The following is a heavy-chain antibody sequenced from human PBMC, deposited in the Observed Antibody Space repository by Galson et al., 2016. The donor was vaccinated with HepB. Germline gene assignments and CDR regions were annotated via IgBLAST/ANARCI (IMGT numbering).Heavy chain of an antibody. CDR1: GFTFSSYS. J-gene: IGHJ5*02. CDR3: ARDRKKFGKLLKQGYWFDP. D-gene: IGHD3-10*01. Sequence: LRLSCAASGFTFSSYSMNWVRQAPGRGLEWVSSISSSSSYIYYADSVKGRFTISRDNAKNSLYLQMNSLRAEDTAVYYCARDRKKFGKLLKQGYWFDPWGQGTLVTVSS. V-gene: IGHV3-21*01. CDR2: ISSSSSYI.